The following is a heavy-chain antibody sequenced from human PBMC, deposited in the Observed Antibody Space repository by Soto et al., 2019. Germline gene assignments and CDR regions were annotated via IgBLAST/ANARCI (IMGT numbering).Heavy chain of an antibody. CDR2: ISYDGSNK. CDR1: GFTFSSYG. V-gene: IGHV3-30*18. D-gene: IGHD4-17*01. CDR3: AKPPTVDYGGHFDY. J-gene: IGHJ4*02. Sequence: GGSLRLSCAASGFTFSSYGMHWVRQAPGKGLEWVAVISYDGSNKYYADSVKGRFTISRDNSKNTLYPQMNSLRAEDTAVYYCAKPPTVDYGGHFDYWGQGTLVTVSS.